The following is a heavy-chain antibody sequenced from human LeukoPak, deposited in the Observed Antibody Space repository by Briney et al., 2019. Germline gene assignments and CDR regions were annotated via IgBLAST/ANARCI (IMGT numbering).Heavy chain of an antibody. J-gene: IGHJ6*02. V-gene: IGHV4-38-2*02. CDR2: IYHSGST. D-gene: IGHD3-10*01. Sequence: PSETLSLTCTVSGYSISSGYYWGWIRQPPGKGLEWIGSIYHSGSTYYNPSLKNRVTISVDTSKNQFSLKLSSVTAADTAVYYCARVGVHGSGSPYYYYYGMDVWGQGTTVTVSS. CDR3: ARVGVHGSGSPYYYYYGMDV. CDR1: GYSISSGYY.